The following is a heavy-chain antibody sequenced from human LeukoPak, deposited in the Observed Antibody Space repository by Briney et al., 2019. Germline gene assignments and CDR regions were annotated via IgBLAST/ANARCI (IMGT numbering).Heavy chain of an antibody. CDR1: GFTFSSYA. J-gene: IGHJ4*02. Sequence: QTGGSLRLSCAASGFTFSSYAMSWVRQAPGKGLEWVSYISSSGSTIYYADSVKGRFTISRDNAKNSLYLQMNSLRAEDTAVYYCARRRYNWNAIDYWGQGTLVTVSS. D-gene: IGHD1-20*01. V-gene: IGHV3-48*04. CDR2: ISSSGSTI. CDR3: ARRRYNWNAIDY.